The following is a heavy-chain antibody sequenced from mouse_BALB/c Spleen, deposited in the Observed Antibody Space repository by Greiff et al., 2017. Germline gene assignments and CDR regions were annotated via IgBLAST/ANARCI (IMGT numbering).Heavy chain of an antibody. CDR1: GFNIKDTY. Sequence: VQLKESGAELVKPGASVKLSCTASGFNIKDTYMHWVKQRPEQGLEWIGRIDPANGNTKYDPKFQGKATITADTSSNTAYLQLSSLTSEDTAVYYCARDGYWAYWGQGTLVTVSA. CDR3: ARDGYWAY. D-gene: IGHD2-3*01. CDR2: IDPANGNT. V-gene: IGHV14-3*02. J-gene: IGHJ3*01.